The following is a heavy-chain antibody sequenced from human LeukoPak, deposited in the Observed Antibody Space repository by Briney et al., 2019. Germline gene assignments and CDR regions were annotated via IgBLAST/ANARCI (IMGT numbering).Heavy chain of an antibody. Sequence: GGSLRLSCAASGFTFSDYYMSWIRQAPGKGLEWVSYISSRGSTIYYADSVKGRFTISRDNAKNSLHLQMNGLRAEDTAVYYCARAPKFHLVGVPKGPFDPWGQGSLVTVSS. CDR1: GFTFSDYY. V-gene: IGHV3-11*01. CDR3: ARAPKFHLVGVPKGPFDP. J-gene: IGHJ5*02. D-gene: IGHD1-26*01. CDR2: ISSRGSTI.